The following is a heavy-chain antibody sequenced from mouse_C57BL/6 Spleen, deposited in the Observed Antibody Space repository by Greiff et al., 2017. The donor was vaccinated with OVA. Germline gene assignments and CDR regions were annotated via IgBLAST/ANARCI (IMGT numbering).Heavy chain of an antibody. J-gene: IGHJ1*03. CDR2: INPSNGGT. CDR3: ARKAIYYGNYEGYCDV. V-gene: IGHV1-53*01. D-gene: IGHD2-1*01. Sequence: QVQLQQPGTELVKPGASVKLSCKASGYTFTSYWMHWVKQRPGQGLEWIGNINPSNGGTNYNEKFKSKATLTVDKSSSTAYMQLSSLTSEDSAVYYCARKAIYYGNYEGYCDVWGTGTTVTVSS. CDR1: GYTFTSYW.